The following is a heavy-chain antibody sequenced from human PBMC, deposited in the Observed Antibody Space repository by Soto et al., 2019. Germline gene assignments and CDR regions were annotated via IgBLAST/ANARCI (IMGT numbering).Heavy chain of an antibody. Sequence: PWGSLRLSCAASGFTFNNYDIHFFRQATCKGLEWVAVIGAAGDTHYPGSVKGRFTISRENGKNSVYLQMNSLRARDTAIYYCARDSGYDLTQPGMDVWGQGTTVTVSS. CDR2: IGAAGDT. V-gene: IGHV3-13*01. CDR3: ARDSGYDLTQPGMDV. J-gene: IGHJ6*02. CDR1: GFTFNNYD. D-gene: IGHD5-12*01.